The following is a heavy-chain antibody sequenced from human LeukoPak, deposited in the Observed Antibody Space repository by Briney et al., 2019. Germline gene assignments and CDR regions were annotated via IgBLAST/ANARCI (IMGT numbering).Heavy chain of an antibody. D-gene: IGHD3-10*01. CDR2: IYYSGST. CDR3: ARHGPYGSGSYKDY. Sequence: SETLSLTCTVSGGSISSYYWSWIRQPPGKGLEWLGYIYYSGSTNYNPSLKSRVTISVDTSKNQFSLKLSSVTAADTAVYYCARHGPYGSGSYKDYWGQGTLVTVSS. CDR1: GGSISSYY. V-gene: IGHV4-59*08. J-gene: IGHJ4*02.